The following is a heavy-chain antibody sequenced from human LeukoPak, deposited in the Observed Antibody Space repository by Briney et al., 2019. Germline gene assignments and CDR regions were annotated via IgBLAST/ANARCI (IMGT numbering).Heavy chain of an antibody. CDR1: GGSISSYY. V-gene: IGHV4-4*07. CDR2: IYTSGST. J-gene: IGHJ5*02. Sequence: SETLSLTCTVSGGSISSYYWSWIRQPAGKGLEWIGRIYTSGSTNYNPSLKSRVTMSVDTSKNQFSLKLSSVTAADTAVYYCARAYIVATKETGSGIFDPWGQGTLVTVSS. CDR3: ARAYIVATKETGSGIFDP. D-gene: IGHD5-12*01.